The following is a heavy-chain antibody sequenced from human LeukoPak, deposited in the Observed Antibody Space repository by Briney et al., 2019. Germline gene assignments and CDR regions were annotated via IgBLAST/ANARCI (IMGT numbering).Heavy chain of an antibody. CDR2: IYYSGST. CDR1: GGSISCGDYY. J-gene: IGHJ3*02. D-gene: IGHD2-15*01. Sequence: PSETLSLTCTVSGGSISCGDYYWSWIRQPPGKGLEWIGYIYYSGSTYYNPSLKSRVTISVDTSKNQFSLKLSSVTAADTAVYYCARDHCSGGSCYGSDAFDIWGQGTMVTVSS. CDR3: ARDHCSGGSCYGSDAFDI. V-gene: IGHV4-30-4*01.